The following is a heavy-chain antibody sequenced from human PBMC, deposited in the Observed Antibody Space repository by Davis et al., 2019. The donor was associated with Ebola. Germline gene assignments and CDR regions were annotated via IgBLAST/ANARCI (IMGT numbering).Heavy chain of an antibody. CDR1: GFTFSGSA. CDR2: IRTKPNNYAT. V-gene: IGHV3-73*01. CDR3: TRPVESNWFDP. J-gene: IGHJ5*02. Sequence: GESLKISCAASGFTFSGSAMHWVRQASGKGLEWVGRIRTKPNNYATTYAASVGGRFTISRDDSKDTTYLQMNSLKTEDTAIYYCTRPVESNWFDPWGPGTQVTVSS.